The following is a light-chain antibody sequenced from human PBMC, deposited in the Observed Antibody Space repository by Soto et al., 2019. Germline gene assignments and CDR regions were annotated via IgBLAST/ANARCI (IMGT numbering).Light chain of an antibody. V-gene: IGKV3-15*01. CDR1: QSVSSN. CDR3: QQYNNWPRT. J-gene: IGKJ1*01. CDR2: GAS. Sequence: EIVMTQSPATLSVSQGERATLSCRASQSVSSNLAWYQQKPGQAPRLLIYGASTRATGIPARFSGSGSGTEFTLTINSLQSEDFAVYYCQQYNNWPRTFGQGTKVDI.